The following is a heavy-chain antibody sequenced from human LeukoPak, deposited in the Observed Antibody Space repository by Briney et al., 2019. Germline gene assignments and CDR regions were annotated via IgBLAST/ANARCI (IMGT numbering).Heavy chain of an antibody. J-gene: IGHJ4*02. Sequence: GGSLRLSCAASALSFSRSWMRWVRQAPGKGLEWEANIKQDGSEKNYVESVKGRFTISRHNAKNSLYLQTKSLRAEDTAVYDCARAGQEWFGELGFDQWGQGTLVIVSS. V-gene: IGHV3-7*01. D-gene: IGHD3-10*01. CDR3: ARAGQEWFGELGFDQ. CDR2: IKQDGSEK. CDR1: ALSFSRSW.